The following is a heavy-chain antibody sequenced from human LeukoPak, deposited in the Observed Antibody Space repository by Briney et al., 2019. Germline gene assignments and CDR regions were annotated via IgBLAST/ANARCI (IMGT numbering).Heavy chain of an antibody. V-gene: IGHV3-7*01. CDR3: AGPQSIMTTLFDS. Sequence: GGSLRLSCTTSGFSFSTHWMSWVRQAPGKGLEWVANIKKDGTEKAYLDSVKGRFSISRDNAKNSLYLQMNSLRVEDTAVYYCAGPQSIMTTLFDSWGPGTLVTVSA. CDR1: GFSFSTHW. J-gene: IGHJ4*02. CDR2: IKKDGTEK. D-gene: IGHD4-11*01.